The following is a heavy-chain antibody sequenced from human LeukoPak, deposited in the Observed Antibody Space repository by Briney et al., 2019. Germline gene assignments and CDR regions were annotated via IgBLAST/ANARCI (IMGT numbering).Heavy chain of an antibody. V-gene: IGHV3-33*03. J-gene: IGHJ4*02. CDR2: IWYDGSTK. Sequence: GGSLRLSCAASGFSFKDTGMHWVRQAPGKGPEWLTIIWYDGSTKYYADSVKGRFTISRDNSKNTLFLQMDSLRGEDTAVYYCANEIRPNDYWGQGTQVTVSS. CDR3: ANEIRPNDY. D-gene: IGHD4-17*01. CDR1: GFSFKDTG.